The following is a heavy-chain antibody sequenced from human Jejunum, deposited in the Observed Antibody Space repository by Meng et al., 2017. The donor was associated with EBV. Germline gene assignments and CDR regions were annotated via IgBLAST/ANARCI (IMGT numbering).Heavy chain of an antibody. CDR2: ISVDDADI. Sequence: EVQLVESGGGLVQPGESLRLSCVASGFTFTSYTMNWVRQDPGKGLEWVSGISVDDADIHYADAVKGRFTISRDNSKDTLYFQMNSLRAEDTAVYYCAKWKGGSCTSTSCYGGFDYWGQGTLVTVSS. J-gene: IGHJ4*02. D-gene: IGHD2-2*01. V-gene: IGHV3-23*04. CDR1: GFTFTSYT. CDR3: AKWKGGSCTSTSCYGGFDY.